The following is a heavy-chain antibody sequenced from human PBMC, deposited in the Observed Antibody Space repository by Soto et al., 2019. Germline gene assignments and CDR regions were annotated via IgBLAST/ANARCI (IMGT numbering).Heavy chain of an antibody. CDR1: GYTLTELS. CDR2: FDLENGET. CDR3: AIEALRSNQFDH. Sequence: ASVKVSCKVSGYTLTELSIHWVRQAPGEGLEWMGGFDLENGETIYAQRFQGRVTMTEESSADTPYMELSRLRSEDTAVYYCAIEALRSNQFDHWGQGTMVTVSS. J-gene: IGHJ4*02. D-gene: IGHD6-13*01. V-gene: IGHV1-24*01.